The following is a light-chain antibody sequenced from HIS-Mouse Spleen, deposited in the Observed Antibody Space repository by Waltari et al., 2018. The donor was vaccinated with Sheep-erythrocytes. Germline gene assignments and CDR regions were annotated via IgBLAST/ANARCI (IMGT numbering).Light chain of an antibody. CDR2: EGS. Sequence: QSALTQPASVSGSPGQSITISCTRTSSDVGSYNLVSWYQQHPDKAPKLMIYEGSKRPSGVSNRFSGSKSGNTASLTISGLQAEDEADYYCCSYAGSSTPWVFGGGTKLTVL. CDR1: SSDVGSYNL. V-gene: IGLV2-23*01. J-gene: IGLJ3*02. CDR3: CSYAGSSTPWV.